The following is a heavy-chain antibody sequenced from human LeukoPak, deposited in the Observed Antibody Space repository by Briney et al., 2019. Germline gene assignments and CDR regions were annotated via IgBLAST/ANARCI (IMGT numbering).Heavy chain of an antibody. Sequence: GGSLRLSCAASGFTFSSYSMNWVRQAPGKGLEWVSSISSSSSYIYYADSVKGRFTISRDNAKNSLYLQMNSLRAEDTAVYYCARDRYYYDSSGYYFDYWDQGTLVTVSS. CDR2: ISSSSSYI. D-gene: IGHD3-22*01. J-gene: IGHJ4*02. CDR1: GFTFSSYS. V-gene: IGHV3-21*01. CDR3: ARDRYYYDSSGYYFDY.